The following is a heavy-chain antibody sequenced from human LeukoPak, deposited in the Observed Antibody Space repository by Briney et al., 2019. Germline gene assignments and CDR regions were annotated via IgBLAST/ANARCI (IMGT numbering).Heavy chain of an antibody. Sequence: SETLSLTCTVSGGSISSYYWSWIRQPPGKGLEWIGYIYYSGSTNYNPSLKSRVTISVDTSKNQFSLKLSSVTAADTAVYYCARGGLVEAFDIWGQGTMVTVSS. D-gene: IGHD2-8*02. V-gene: IGHV4-59*01. J-gene: IGHJ3*02. CDR1: GGSISSYY. CDR2: IYYSGST. CDR3: ARGGLVEAFDI.